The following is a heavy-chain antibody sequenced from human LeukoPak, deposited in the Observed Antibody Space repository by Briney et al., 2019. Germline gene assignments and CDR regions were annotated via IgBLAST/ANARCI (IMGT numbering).Heavy chain of an antibody. CDR3: TTRVDTAMVDYFDY. CDR2: IKSKTDGGTT. Sequence: ETLSLTCAVYGGSFSGYYWSWIRQPPGKGLEWVGRIKSKTDGGTTDYAAPVKGRFTISRDDSKNTLYLQMNSLKTEDTAVYYCTTRVDTAMVDYFDYWGQGTLVTVSP. CDR1: GGSFSGYY. V-gene: IGHV3-15*01. D-gene: IGHD5-18*01. J-gene: IGHJ4*02.